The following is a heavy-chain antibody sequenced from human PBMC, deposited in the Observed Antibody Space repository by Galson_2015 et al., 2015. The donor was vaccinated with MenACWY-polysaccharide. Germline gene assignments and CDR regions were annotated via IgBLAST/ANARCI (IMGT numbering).Heavy chain of an antibody. CDR3: AREDDGGYYQLDY. J-gene: IGHJ4*02. V-gene: IGHV3-21*01. CDR1: GFTFSRYV. Sequence: SLRLSCAASGFTFSRYVMTWVRQAPGRGLEWVSSVSSSSSYIYYADSVKGRFTISRDNAKNSLYLQMNSLRGEDTAVYYCAREDDGGYYQLDYWGQGTLVTVSS. D-gene: IGHD3-22*01. CDR2: VSSSSSYI.